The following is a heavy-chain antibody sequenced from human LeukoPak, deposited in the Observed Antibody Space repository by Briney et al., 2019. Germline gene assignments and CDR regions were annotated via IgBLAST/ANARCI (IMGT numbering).Heavy chain of an antibody. V-gene: IGHV1-46*01. D-gene: IGHD2-2*01. CDR3: ARGVCSGTSCYWGHNWFDP. Sequence: ASVKVSCKASGYTFTSYYIHWVRQAAGQGLEWMGIINPSGDGDSTSYAQKFQGRVIMTRDMSTNTVYRELSSLRSEDTAVYYCARGVCSGTSCYWGHNWFDPWGQGTLVTVSS. CDR1: GYTFTSYY. J-gene: IGHJ5*02. CDR2: INPSGDGDST.